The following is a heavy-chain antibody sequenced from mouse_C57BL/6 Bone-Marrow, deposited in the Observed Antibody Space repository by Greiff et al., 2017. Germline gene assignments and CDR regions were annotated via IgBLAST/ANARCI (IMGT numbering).Heavy chain of an antibody. CDR2: ISYDGSN. Sequence: EVQLQESGPGLVKPSQSLSLTCSVTGYSITSGYYWNWIRQFPGNKLEWMGYISYDGSNNYNPSLKNRISITRDTSKNQFFLKLNSVTTEDTATYYCARWLRRTYYFDYWGQGTTLTVSS. CDR3: ARWLRRTYYFDY. CDR1: GYSITSGYY. J-gene: IGHJ2*01. D-gene: IGHD2-2*01. V-gene: IGHV3-6*01.